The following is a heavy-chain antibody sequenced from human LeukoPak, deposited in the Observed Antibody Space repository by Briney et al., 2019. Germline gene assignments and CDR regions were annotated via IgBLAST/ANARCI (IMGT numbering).Heavy chain of an antibody. Sequence: SETLSLTCTVSGGSISSGDYYWSWIRQPPGKGLEWIGYIYYSGSTYYNPSLKSRVTISVDTSKNQFSLKLSSVTAADTAVYYCARDQGRLEWLSSAPLGGQGTLVTVSS. CDR3: ARDQGRLEWLSSAPL. V-gene: IGHV4-30-4*01. D-gene: IGHD3-3*01. CDR2: IYYSGST. J-gene: IGHJ4*02. CDR1: GGSISSGDYY.